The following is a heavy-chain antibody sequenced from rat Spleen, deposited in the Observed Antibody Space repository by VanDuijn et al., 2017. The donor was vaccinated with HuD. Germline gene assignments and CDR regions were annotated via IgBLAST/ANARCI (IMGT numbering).Heavy chain of an antibody. Sequence: EVQLVESGGGLVQPGRSLKLSCAASGFTFSDYNMAWVRQAPKKGLEWVATISYGDSSGHSNTYYRDSVKGRFTISRDDAKSTLYLQMDSLRSEDTATYYCTTVGNYFNYWGQGVMVTVSS. D-gene: IGHD1-1*01. V-gene: IGHV5-7*01. J-gene: IGHJ2*01. CDR1: GFTFSDYN. CDR3: TTVGNYFNY. CDR2: ISYGDSSGHSNT.